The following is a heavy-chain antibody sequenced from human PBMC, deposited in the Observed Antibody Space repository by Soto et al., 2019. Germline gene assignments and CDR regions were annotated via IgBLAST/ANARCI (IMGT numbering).Heavy chain of an antibody. D-gene: IGHD6-13*01. Sequence: GGSLRLSCAASGFTFSSYGMHWVRQAPGKGLEWVAVIWYDGSNKYYADSVKGRFTISRDNSKNTLYLQMNSLRAEDTAVYYCARTQQLVPDEFDYWGQGTLVTVSS. CDR2: IWYDGSNK. CDR3: ARTQQLVPDEFDY. CDR1: GFTFSSYG. J-gene: IGHJ4*02. V-gene: IGHV3-33*01.